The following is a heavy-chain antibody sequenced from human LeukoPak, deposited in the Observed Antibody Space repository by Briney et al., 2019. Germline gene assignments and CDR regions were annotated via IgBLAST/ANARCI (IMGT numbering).Heavy chain of an antibody. V-gene: IGHV3-48*01. CDR3: ARSHGYNSFDY. J-gene: IGHJ4*02. CDR2: ISSSTI. D-gene: IGHD5-24*01. Sequence: GGSLRLSCAASGFTFSSYSMTWVRQAPGKGLEWVSYISSSTIYYADSVKGRFTISRDNSKDTLYLQMNSLRAEDTAVYYCARSHGYNSFDYWGQGTLVTVSS. CDR1: GFTFSSYS.